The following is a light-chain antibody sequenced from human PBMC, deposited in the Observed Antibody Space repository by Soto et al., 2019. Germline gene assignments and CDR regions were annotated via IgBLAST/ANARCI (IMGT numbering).Light chain of an antibody. CDR2: SII. CDR1: TGEVTSGHY. Sequence: QAVVTQEPSLTVCPGGTVTLTCASSTGEVTSGHYPNWFQQKPGQPPRALIYSIIKKNSWTPHRFSGTLLGGKAALTLSGVQPGDEAEDYCLLWYGGACFFGTGTKVTVL. V-gene: IGLV7-43*01. J-gene: IGLJ1*01. CDR3: LLWYGGACF.